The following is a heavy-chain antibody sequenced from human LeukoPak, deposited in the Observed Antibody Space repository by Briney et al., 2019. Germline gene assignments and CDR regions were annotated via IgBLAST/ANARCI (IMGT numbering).Heavy chain of an antibody. CDR2: IYYSGST. CDR1: GGSISSGDYY. D-gene: IGHD3-16*02. Sequence: SETLSLTCTVSGGSISSGDYYWSWIRQPPGKGLEWIGYIYYSGSTYYNPSLKSRVTISVDTSKNQFSLKLSSVTAADTAVYYCARLVITFGGVIAYIFDYWGQGTLVTVSS. V-gene: IGHV4-30-4*08. CDR3: ARLVITFGGVIAYIFDY. J-gene: IGHJ4*02.